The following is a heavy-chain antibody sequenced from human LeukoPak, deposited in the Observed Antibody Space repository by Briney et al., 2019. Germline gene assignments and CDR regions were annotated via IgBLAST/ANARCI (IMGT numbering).Heavy chain of an antibody. CDR1: GFTFSSYA. CDR2: ISGSGGTT. Sequence: PGGSLRLSCAASGFTFSSYAMSWVRQAPGKGLEWVSAISGSGGTTYYADSVKGRFTISRDNSKNTLYLQMNSLRAEDTAVYYCAKDLVGATRSSDYWGQGTLVTVSS. D-gene: IGHD1-26*01. J-gene: IGHJ4*02. CDR3: AKDLVGATRSSDY. V-gene: IGHV3-23*01.